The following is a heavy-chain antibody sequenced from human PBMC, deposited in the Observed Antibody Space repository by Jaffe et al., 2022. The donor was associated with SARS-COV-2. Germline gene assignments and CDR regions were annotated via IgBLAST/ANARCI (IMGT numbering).Heavy chain of an antibody. CDR3: AKDPGVRYYFDY. D-gene: IGHD6-6*01. J-gene: IGHJ4*02. V-gene: IGHV3-33*06. CDR1: GFTFSDYG. CDR2: IWSGGSNK. Sequence: QVQLVESGGGVVQPGRSLRLSCAASGFTFSDYGMHWVRQAPGKGLEWVAVIWSGGSNKKYADSVKGRFTISRDNSKSTLYLQMNSLRAEDTAVYYCAKDPGVRYYFDYWGQGTLVTVSS.